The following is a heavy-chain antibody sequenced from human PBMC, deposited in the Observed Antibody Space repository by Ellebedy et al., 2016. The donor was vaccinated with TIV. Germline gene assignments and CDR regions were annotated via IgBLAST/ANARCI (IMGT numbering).Heavy chain of an antibody. Sequence: PGGSLRLSCEASGSSSSSHVMSGVRQAPGKGREGVAVISAIGDWTSYADSVRGRFTISRDNSKDTVELQMNSLRDDDTGIYYCVRRGFGEVVFDNWGQGTLVTVSS. J-gene: IGHJ4*02. V-gene: IGHV3-23*01. CDR3: VRRGFGEVVFDN. D-gene: IGHD3-10*01. CDR1: GSSSSSHV. CDR2: ISAIGDWT.